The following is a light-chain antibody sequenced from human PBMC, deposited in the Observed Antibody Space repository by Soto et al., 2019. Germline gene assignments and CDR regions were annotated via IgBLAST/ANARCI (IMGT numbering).Light chain of an antibody. J-gene: IGKJ1*01. CDR1: QILLHSNGYNY. V-gene: IGKV2-28*01. CDR2: LGS. CDR3: MQPLQSWT. Sequence: DTVMTQSPLSLPVTPGLPASISFRPSQILLHSNGYNYLDWYLQKPGQYPKILIYLGSNRASGVHDRFSGSGSGTDFTLKISRVEAEDVGVYYCMQPLQSWTLGQGTKVDIK.